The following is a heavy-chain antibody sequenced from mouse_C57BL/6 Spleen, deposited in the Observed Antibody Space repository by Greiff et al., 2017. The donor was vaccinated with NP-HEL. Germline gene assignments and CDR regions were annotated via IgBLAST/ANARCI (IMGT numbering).Heavy chain of an antibody. D-gene: IGHD1-1*01. J-gene: IGHJ4*01. V-gene: IGHV1-22*01. CDR1: GYTFTDYN. CDR3: ARWRITTVVARGDY. CDR2: INPNNGGT. Sequence: EVQLQQSGPELVKPGASVKMSCKASGYTFTDYNMHWVKQSHGKSLEWIGYINPNNGGTSYNQKFKGKATLTVNKSSSTAYMELRSLTSEDSAVYYWARWRITTVVARGDYWGQGTSVTVSS.